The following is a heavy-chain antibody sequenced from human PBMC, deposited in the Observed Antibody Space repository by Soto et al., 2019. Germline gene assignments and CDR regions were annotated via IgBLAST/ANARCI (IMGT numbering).Heavy chain of an antibody. V-gene: IGHV3-23*01. J-gene: IGHJ5*02. CDR1: GFTFSSYA. CDR2: ISGSGGST. CDR3: AKGVARTRLGWFDP. Sequence: PGGSLRLSCAASGFTFSSYAMSWVRQAPGKGLEWVSAISGSGGSTYYADSVKGRFTISRDNSRNTLYLQMNSPRAEDTAVYYCAKGVARTRLGWFDPWGQGTLVTVSS.